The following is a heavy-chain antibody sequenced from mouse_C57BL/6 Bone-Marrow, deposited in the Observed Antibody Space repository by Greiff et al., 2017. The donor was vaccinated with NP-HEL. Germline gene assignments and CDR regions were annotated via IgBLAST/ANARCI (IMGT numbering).Heavy chain of an antibody. V-gene: IGHV3-6*01. CDR1: GYSITSGYY. CDR3: ARYDYLDY. D-gene: IGHD2-3*01. J-gene: IGHJ2*01. Sequence: EVQVVESGPGLVKPSQSLSLTCSVTGYSITSGYYWNWIRQFPGNKLEWMGYISYDGSNNYNPSLKNRISITRDTSKNQFFLKLNSVTTEDTATYYCARYDYLDYWGQGTTLTVSS. CDR2: ISYDGSN.